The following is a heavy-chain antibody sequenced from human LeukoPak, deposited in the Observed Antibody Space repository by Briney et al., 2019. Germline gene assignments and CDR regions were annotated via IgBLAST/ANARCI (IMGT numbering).Heavy chain of an antibody. CDR2: IYSGGST. CDR3: ARDGDGYSTDFDY. D-gene: IGHD5-24*01. J-gene: IGHJ4*02. Sequence: AGGSLRLSCAASGFTVSNNYMSWVRQAPGKGLEWVALIYSGGSTYYADFVKGRFTISRDNSKNTLYLQMSSLRAEDTAVYYCARDGDGYSTDFDYWGQGTLVTVSS. CDR1: GFTVSNNY. V-gene: IGHV3-66*01.